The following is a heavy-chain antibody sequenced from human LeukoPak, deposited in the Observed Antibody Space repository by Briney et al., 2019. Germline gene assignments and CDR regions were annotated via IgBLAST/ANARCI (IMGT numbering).Heavy chain of an antibody. CDR1: GGTFSSYA. Sequence: ASVKVSCKASGGTFSSYAISWVRQAPGQGLEWMGGIIPIFGTANYAQKVQGRVTITADESTSTAYMELSSLRSEDTAVYYCARVPSDIVVVPAAILPDYYYYMDVWGKGTTVTVSS. D-gene: IGHD2-2*02. V-gene: IGHV1-69*13. J-gene: IGHJ6*03. CDR2: IIPIFGTA. CDR3: ARVPSDIVVVPAAILPDYYYYMDV.